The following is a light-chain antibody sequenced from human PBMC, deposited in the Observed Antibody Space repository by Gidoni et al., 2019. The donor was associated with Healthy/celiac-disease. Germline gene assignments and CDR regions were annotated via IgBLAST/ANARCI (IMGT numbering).Light chain of an antibody. CDR1: QSISSY. Sequence: DIQMTQSPSSLSASVGDRVTITCRASQSISSYLNWYQQKPGKAPKLLLYAASSLQSGVPSRFSGSGSGTDFTLTISSLKPEDFATYYCQQSYSTLGTFGGGTKVEIK. J-gene: IGKJ4*01. V-gene: IGKV1-39*01. CDR3: QQSYSTLGT. CDR2: AAS.